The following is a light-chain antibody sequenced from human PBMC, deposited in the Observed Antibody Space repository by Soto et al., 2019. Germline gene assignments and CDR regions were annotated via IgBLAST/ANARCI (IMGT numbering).Light chain of an antibody. CDR3: QQYNSYST. V-gene: IGKV1-5*03. CDR2: KAS. CDR1: QSISSW. J-gene: IGKJ1*01. Sequence: DLQMTQSPSTLSASVGDRVTITCRASQSISSWSAWYQQKPGKAPKLLIYKASSLESGVPSRFSGSGSGTEFTLTISSLQPDDFATYYCQQYNSYSTFGQGTKVEIK.